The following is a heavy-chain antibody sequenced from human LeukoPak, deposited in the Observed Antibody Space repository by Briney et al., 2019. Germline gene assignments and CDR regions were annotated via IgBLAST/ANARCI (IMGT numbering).Heavy chain of an antibody. D-gene: IGHD6-6*01. V-gene: IGHV4-59*12. Sequence: SETLSLTCTVSGGSISSYYWSWIRQPPGKGLEWIGYIYHSGSTYYNPSLKSRVTISVDRSKNQFSLKLSSVTAADTAVYYCARGGSSSRAFDIWGQGTMVTVSS. CDR3: ARGGSSSRAFDI. CDR2: IYHSGST. CDR1: GGSISSYY. J-gene: IGHJ3*02.